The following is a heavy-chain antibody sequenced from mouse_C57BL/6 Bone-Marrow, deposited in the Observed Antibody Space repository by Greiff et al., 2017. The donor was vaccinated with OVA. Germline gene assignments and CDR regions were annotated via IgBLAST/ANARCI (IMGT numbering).Heavy chain of an antibody. CDR3: ARKLTGTRGYFDV. V-gene: IGHV2-2*01. D-gene: IGHD4-1*01. CDR1: GFSLTSYG. J-gene: IGHJ1*03. CDR2: LWSGGST. Sequence: VKLMESGPGLVQPSQSLSITCTVSGFSLTSYGVHWVRQSPGKGLEWLGVLWSGGSTDYNAAFISRLSISKDNSKSQVFFKMNSLQADDTAIYYGARKLTGTRGYFDVWGTGTTVTVSS.